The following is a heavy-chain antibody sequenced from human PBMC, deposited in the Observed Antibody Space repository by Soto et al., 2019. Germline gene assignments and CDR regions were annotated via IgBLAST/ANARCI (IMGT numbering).Heavy chain of an antibody. CDR2: INHSGST. V-gene: IGHV4-34*01. CDR3: ARTGSLYSRDFMDV. Sequence: WETLSLTCAVYGGSCSGYYWRWIPQPPGQGLEWIREINHSGSTKYNPPLKSRVTISVDTSKNQFSLKLSSVTAADTAVYYCARTGSLYSRDFMDVCGQATTVS. CDR1: GGSCSGYY. D-gene: IGHD2-21*01. J-gene: IGHJ6*02.